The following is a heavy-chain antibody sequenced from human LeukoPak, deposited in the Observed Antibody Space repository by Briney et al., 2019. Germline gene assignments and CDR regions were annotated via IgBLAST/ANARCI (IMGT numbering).Heavy chain of an antibody. CDR2: FSYSGST. D-gene: IGHD1-26*01. J-gene: IGHJ4*02. Sequence: SETLSLTCSVSGVSISDYHWIWIRQPPAKRLEWMGYFSYSGSTTYNPSLKSRVTMSVDTSKNQFSLRLISVAAADTAVYYCARMYSGTSYYFDFWGQGTLVTVSS. CDR3: ARMYSGTSYYFDF. V-gene: IGHV4-59*01. CDR1: GVSISDYH.